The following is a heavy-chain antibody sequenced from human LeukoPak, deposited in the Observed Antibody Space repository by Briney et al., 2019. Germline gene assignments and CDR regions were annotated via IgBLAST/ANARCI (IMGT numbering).Heavy chain of an antibody. CDR1: GFTFTNNW. CDR3: ARGKAIDI. Sequence: PGGSLRLSCAASGFTFTNNWMTWVRQAPGKGLEWVANIKQDGSEKHYVDAVKGRYTISRDNAKNLVYLQMNSLRAEDTAVYYCARGKAIDIWGQGTMVTVSP. V-gene: IGHV3-7*04. CDR2: IKQDGSEK. J-gene: IGHJ3*02.